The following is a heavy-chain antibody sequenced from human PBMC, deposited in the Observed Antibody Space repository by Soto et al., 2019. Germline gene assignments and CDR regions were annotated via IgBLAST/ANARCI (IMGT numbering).Heavy chain of an antibody. CDR1: GFTFSDYY. CDR3: ARLRSSEIAAQYYYYYYMDV. J-gene: IGHJ6*03. Sequence: GGSLRLSCAASGFTFSDYYMSWIRQAPGKGLEWVSYISSSGSTIYYADSVKGRFNISRDNAKNSLYLQMNSLRAEDTAVYYCARLRSSEIAAQYYYYYYMDVWGKGTTVTVSS. V-gene: IGHV3-11*01. CDR2: ISSSGSTI. D-gene: IGHD6-6*01.